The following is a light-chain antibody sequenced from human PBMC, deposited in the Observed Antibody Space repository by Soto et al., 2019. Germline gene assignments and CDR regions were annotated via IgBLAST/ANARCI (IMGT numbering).Light chain of an antibody. CDR2: EVT. J-gene: IGLJ1*01. CDR1: SSDVGDYNY. CDR3: SSYTSSSTRV. V-gene: IGLV2-14*01. Sequence: QSALTQPASVSDSPGQSITISCTGTSSDVGDYNYVSWYRQHPGKAPKLLLYEVTNRPSGVSNRFSGSKSGNTASLTISGLQAEDEADYYCSSYTSSSTRVFGTGTKVTVL.